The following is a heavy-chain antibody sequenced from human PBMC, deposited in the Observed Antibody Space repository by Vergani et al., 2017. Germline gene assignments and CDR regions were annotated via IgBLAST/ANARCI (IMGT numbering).Heavy chain of an antibody. D-gene: IGHD4-23*01. Sequence: QVQLQESGPGLVKPSQTLSLTCTVSGASINNDFYYWHWIRQPAGKGLEWIGRIYVSGITDYNSSLQSRVSMSVDTSTNQFSLTLTSVTAADTAVYYCAIDNKQLRPRAFDLWVQGTMVTVSS. CDR2: IYVSGIT. V-gene: IGHV4-61*02. CDR1: GASINNDFYY. J-gene: IGHJ3*01. CDR3: AIDNKQLRPRAFDL.